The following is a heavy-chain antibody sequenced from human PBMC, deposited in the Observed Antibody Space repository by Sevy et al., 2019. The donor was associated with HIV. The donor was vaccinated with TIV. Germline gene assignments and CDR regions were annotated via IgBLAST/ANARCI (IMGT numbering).Heavy chain of an antibody. CDR2: IRYDGSNK. V-gene: IGHV3-30*02. Sequence: GGCLRLSCAASGFTFSSYGMHWVRQAPGKGLERVAFIRYDGSNKYYADSVKGRFTISRDNSKNTLYLQMNSLRAEDTAVYYCAKDVLVPAAIDYYYGMDVWGQGTTVNVSS. J-gene: IGHJ6*02. D-gene: IGHD2-2*01. CDR1: GFTFSSYG. CDR3: AKDVLVPAAIDYYYGMDV.